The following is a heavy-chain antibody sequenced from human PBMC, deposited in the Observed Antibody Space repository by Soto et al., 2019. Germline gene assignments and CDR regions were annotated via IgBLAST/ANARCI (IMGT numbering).Heavy chain of an antibody. CDR1: SDSIAGENW. D-gene: IGHD6-25*01. CDR2: IFHTGGT. V-gene: IGHV4-4*02. Sequence: QVQLQESGPGLVKPSETLSLTCTVSSDSIAGENWWSWVRQPPGMGLEWIGEIFHTGGTNYNPSLKGQVTMEVDKSKNHFSLKLTSATAADTAVYYCARVFSSGSGWMYYFDFWGQGTLVSVSS. CDR3: ARVFSSGSGWMYYFDF. J-gene: IGHJ4*02.